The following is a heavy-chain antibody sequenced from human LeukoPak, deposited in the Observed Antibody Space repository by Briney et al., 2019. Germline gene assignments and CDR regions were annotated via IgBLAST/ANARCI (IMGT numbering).Heavy chain of an antibody. J-gene: IGHJ4*02. D-gene: IGHD2/OR15-2a*01. CDR2: LLSDGRNK. CDR1: GFTFSTYD. CDR3: ARGKLSTSGLDF. Sequence: QPGGSLRLSCAASGFTFSTYDMHWVRQAPGKGLERVASLLSDGRNKYYTDSVKGRFTISRDNSQNTLYLEMNGLRSEDTAVYSCARGKLSTSGLDFWGQGTLVTVSS. V-gene: IGHV3-30*04.